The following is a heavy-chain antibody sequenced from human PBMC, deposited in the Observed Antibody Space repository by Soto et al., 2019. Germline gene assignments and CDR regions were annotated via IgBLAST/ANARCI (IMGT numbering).Heavy chain of an antibody. J-gene: IGHJ4*02. CDR2: ISYDGSNK. D-gene: IGHD6-13*01. CDR1: GFTFSSYA. Sequence: GGSLRLSCAASGFTFSSYAMHWVRQAPGKGLEWVAVISYDGSNKYYADSVKGRFTISRDNSKNTLYLQMNSLRAEDTAVYYCAREGRASTAAADSWGQGTLVTVLL. V-gene: IGHV3-30-3*01. CDR3: AREGRASTAAADS.